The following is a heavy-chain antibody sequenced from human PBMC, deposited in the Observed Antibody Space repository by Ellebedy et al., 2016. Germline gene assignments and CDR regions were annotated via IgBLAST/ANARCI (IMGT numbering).Heavy chain of an antibody. J-gene: IGHJ6*01. CDR2: IYYSGST. D-gene: IGHD3-10*01. V-gene: IGHV4-30-4*08. CDR3: ASINYYYGMDV. Sequence: SETLSLXCAVYGGSFSGYYWTWIRQSPGKGLEWIGYIYYSGSTYYSPSLKSRVTISVDTSKNQFSLNLSSVTAADTAVYYCASINYYYGMDVWGQGTTVTVSS. CDR1: GGSFSGYY.